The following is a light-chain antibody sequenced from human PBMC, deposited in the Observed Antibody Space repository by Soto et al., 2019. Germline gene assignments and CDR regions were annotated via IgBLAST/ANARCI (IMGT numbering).Light chain of an antibody. V-gene: IGLV2-8*01. J-gene: IGLJ2*01. Sequence: QSALTQPPSASGSPGQSVTISCTGTSSDAGGYNSASWCQQYPGKAPKLMIYEVSQRPSGVPDRFSGSKSGNTASLTVSGLQDEDEADYYCSSYAGSNKGVVFGGGTKLTVL. CDR3: SSYAGSNKGVV. CDR1: SSDAGGYNS. CDR2: EVS.